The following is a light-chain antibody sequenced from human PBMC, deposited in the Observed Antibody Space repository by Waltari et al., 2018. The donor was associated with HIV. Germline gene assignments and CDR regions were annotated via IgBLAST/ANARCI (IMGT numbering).Light chain of an antibody. J-gene: IGKJ1*01. CDR3: QQTYSAPWT. CDR1: QNINRY. Sequence: DIHPTQSPSSLSASVGATVTITCRASQNINRYLNWYQQKSGKAPNLLIYGASTLQSGVPSRFSGSGSGTDFTLTISGLHPEDFATYYCQQTYSAPWTFGQGTKVEIK. V-gene: IGKV1-39*01. CDR2: GAS.